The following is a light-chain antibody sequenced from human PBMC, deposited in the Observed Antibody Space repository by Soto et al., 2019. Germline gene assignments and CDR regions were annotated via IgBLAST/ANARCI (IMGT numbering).Light chain of an antibody. CDR3: AAWDDSLSEV. CDR2: RNN. CDR1: SSNIGSNY. V-gene: IGLV1-47*01. Sequence: QSVLTQPPSASGTPGQRVTISCSGSSSNIGSNYVYWYQQLPGTAPKLLIYRNNQRPSGVPDRFSGSKSGNSASLAISGLRSEDEADYYCAAWDDSLSEVFGGGTKLTVL. J-gene: IGLJ2*01.